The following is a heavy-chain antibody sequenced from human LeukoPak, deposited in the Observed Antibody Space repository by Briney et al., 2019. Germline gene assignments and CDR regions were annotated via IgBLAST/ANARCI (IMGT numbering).Heavy chain of an antibody. CDR3: ARVFDS. V-gene: IGHV4-39*07. J-gene: IGHJ4*02. CDR1: GGSVYTSDYY. CDR2: IFYTGKT. Sequence: SETLSLTCTVSGGSVYTSDYYWGWVRQPPGKGPEWIGDIFYTGKTNYDPSLKSRVSISIDTSKNQFSLKLTSVTAADTAVYYCARVFDSWGQGTLVTVSS.